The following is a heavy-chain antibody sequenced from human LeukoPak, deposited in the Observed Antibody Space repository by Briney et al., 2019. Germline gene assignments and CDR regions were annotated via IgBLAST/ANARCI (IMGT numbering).Heavy chain of an antibody. D-gene: IGHD6-25*01. V-gene: IGHV3-7*01. Sequence: GGSLRLSCAASGFTFSSYWMSWVRPAPGKGLEWVANIKQDGSEKYYVDSVKGRFTISRDNAKNSLYLQMNSLRAEDTAVYYCARVEAATVDYFDYWGQGTLVTVSS. CDR3: ARVEAATVDYFDY. J-gene: IGHJ4*02. CDR2: IKQDGSEK. CDR1: GFTFSSYW.